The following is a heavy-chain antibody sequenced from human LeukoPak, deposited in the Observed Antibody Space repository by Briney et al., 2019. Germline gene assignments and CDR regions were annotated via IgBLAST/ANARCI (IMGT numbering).Heavy chain of an antibody. CDR2: IYYSGST. D-gene: IGHD1-26*01. CDR3: ARAPVYSGTFFDY. CDR1: GGSISSGDYY. Sequence: SQTLSLTCTVSGGSISSGDYYWSWIRQPPGKGLEWIAYIYYSGSTYYNPSLKSRVTISLGTSKNQYSLKLSSVTAADTAVYYCARAPVYSGTFFDYWGQGTLVTVSS. V-gene: IGHV4-30-4*01. J-gene: IGHJ4*02.